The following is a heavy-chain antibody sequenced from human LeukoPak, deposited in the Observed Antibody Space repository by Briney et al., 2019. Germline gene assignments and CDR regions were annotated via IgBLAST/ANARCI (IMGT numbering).Heavy chain of an antibody. CDR2: IIPIFGTA. CDR3: ARDFRSGNSFFDY. J-gene: IGHJ4*02. V-gene: IGHV1-69*06. D-gene: IGHD2-15*01. CDR1: GGTFSSYA. Sequence: GASVKVSCKASGGTFSSYAISWVRQAPGQGLEWMGGIIPIFGTANYAQKFQGRVTITADKSTSTAYMELSSLRSEDTAVYYCARDFRSGNSFFDYWGQGTLVTVSS.